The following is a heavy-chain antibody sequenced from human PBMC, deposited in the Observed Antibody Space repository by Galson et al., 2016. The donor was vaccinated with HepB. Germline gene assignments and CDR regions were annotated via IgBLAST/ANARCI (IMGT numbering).Heavy chain of an antibody. J-gene: IGHJ4*02. CDR2: ISGTGGTT. Sequence: SLRLSCAASGFTFSNYAMSWVRQAPGKGLEWVSGISGTGGTTYYADSVKGRFTISRDNSKNTLYLRMNSLRAADTAIYYCARARRGYSYAGWIDQWGQGTLVTVSS. CDR1: GFTFSNYA. CDR3: ARARRGYSYAGWIDQ. D-gene: IGHD5-18*01. V-gene: IGHV3-23*01.